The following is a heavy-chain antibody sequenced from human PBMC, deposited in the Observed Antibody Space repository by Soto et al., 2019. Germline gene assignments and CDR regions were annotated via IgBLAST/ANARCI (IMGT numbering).Heavy chain of an antibody. CDR1: GGSISSGGYY. CDR2: IYYSGST. Sequence: QVQLQESGPGLVKPSQTLSLTCTVSGGSISSGGYYWSWIRQHPGKGLEWIGYIYYSGSTYYNPSLKSQVTISVDTSKNQFSLKLSSVTAADTAVYYGARDDSYYDSSSYGMDVWGQGTTVTVSS. D-gene: IGHD3-22*01. V-gene: IGHV4-31*01. J-gene: IGHJ6*02. CDR3: ARDDSYYDSSSYGMDV.